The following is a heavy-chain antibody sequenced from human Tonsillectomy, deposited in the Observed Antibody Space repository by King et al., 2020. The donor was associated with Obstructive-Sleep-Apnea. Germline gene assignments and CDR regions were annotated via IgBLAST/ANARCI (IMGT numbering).Heavy chain of an antibody. Sequence: VKLVESGGAVVQPGGSLRLSCAASGFSFDGYSIHWVRQAPGKGLEWVGLINWDGSNTYYADSVKGRFTISRDNSKNSMYLQMNSLRTADSALYYCAKEKLTRFFDAYGMDVWGQGTTVTVSS. CDR2: INWDGSNT. D-gene: IGHD3-9*01. CDR3: AKEKLTRFFDAYGMDV. V-gene: IGHV3-43*01. CDR1: GFSFDGYS. J-gene: IGHJ6*02.